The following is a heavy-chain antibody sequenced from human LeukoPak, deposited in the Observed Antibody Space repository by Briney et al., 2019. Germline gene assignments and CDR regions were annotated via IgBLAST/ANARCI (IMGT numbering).Heavy chain of an antibody. Sequence: GGSLRLSRAASGFIFSSHWMSWVRQAPGKGLEWVANINLDGNDKNYVDSVKGRFTISRDNAKNSLYLQMNSLRAEDTAMYYCVRSGSYFSKWGQGTLVTVSS. CDR3: VRSGSYFSK. J-gene: IGHJ4*02. CDR2: INLDGNDK. D-gene: IGHD1-26*01. V-gene: IGHV3-7*01. CDR1: GFIFSSHW.